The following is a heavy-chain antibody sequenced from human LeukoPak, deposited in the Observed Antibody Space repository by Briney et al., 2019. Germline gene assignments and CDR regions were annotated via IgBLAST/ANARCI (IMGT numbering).Heavy chain of an antibody. V-gene: IGHV3-9*03. D-gene: IGHD6-19*01. CDR3: AKDRGPAGLNAFDI. CDR2: LRWNSGSI. CDR1: GFTFEDYA. J-gene: IGHJ3*02. Sequence: SLRLSCAASGFTFEDYAMRWVRQAPGKGLERVSGLRWNSGSIGYADSVKGRFTISRDNAKNSLYLQMNSLRAKEMALYYCAKDRGPAGLNAFDIWGQGTMVTVSS.